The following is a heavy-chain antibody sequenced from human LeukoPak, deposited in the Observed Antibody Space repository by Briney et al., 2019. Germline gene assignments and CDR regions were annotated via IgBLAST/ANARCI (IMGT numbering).Heavy chain of an antibody. D-gene: IGHD3-10*01. CDR2: INHSGST. V-gene: IGHV4-34*01. Sequence: SETLSLTCAVYGGSFSGYYWSWIRQPPGKGLEWIGEINHSGSTNYNPSLKSRVTISVDTSKNQFSLKLSSVTAADTAVYYCARGLMVRGVIRTKYYVDYWGQGTLITVSS. CDR1: GGSFSGYY. J-gene: IGHJ4*02. CDR3: ARGLMVRGVIRTKYYVDY.